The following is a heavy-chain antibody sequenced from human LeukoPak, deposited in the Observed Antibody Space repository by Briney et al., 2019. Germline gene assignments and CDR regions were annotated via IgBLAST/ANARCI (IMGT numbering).Heavy chain of an antibody. CDR2: ISSSSSYI. D-gene: IGHD2-21*01. CDR3: ARDFNPPSDSPGRYYYYGMDV. CDR1: GFTFSSYS. V-gene: IGHV3-21*01. J-gene: IGHJ6*02. Sequence: PGGSLRLSCAASGFTFSSYSMNWVRQAPGKGLEWVSSISSSSSYIYYADSVKGRFTISRDNAKNSLYLQMNSLRAEDTAVYYCARDFNPPSDSPGRYYYYGMDVWGQGTTVAVSS.